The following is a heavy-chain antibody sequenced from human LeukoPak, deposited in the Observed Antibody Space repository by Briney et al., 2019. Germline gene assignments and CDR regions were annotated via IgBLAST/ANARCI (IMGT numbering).Heavy chain of an antibody. J-gene: IGHJ4*02. CDR3: AKGNLYDYVWGSYRKGDLYYFDY. CDR2: ISGSGGST. D-gene: IGHD3-16*02. CDR1: GFTFSSYG. V-gene: IGHV3-23*01. Sequence: PGGSLRLSCAASGFTFSSYGMSWVRQAPGKGLEWVSAISGSGGSTYYADSVKGRFTISRDNSKNTLYLQMNSLRAEDTAVYYCAKGNLYDYVWGSYRKGDLYYFDYWGQGTLVTVSS.